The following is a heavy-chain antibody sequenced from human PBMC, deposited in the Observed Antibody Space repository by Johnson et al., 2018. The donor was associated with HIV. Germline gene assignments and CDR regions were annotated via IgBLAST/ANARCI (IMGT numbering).Heavy chain of an antibody. V-gene: IGHV3-30*03. Sequence: VQLVESGGGLVQPGGSLRLSCAASGFTFSSYGMHWVRQAPGKGLECVAVISYDGSNKYYADSVKGRFTISRDNAKNSLYLQMNSLRAEDTAVYYCARKGDAFDIWGQGTKVTVSS. J-gene: IGHJ3*02. CDR3: ARKGDAFDI. CDR1: GFTFSSYG. CDR2: ISYDGSNK.